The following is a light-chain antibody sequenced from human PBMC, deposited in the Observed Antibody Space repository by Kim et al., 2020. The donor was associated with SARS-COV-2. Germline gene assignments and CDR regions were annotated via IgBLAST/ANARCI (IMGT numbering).Light chain of an antibody. V-gene: IGLV3-1*01. CDR2: QDT. J-gene: IGLJ3*02. Sequence: SYELTQPPSVSVSPGQTVTITCSGDKLGDKYSSWYQQQPGQAPVLVIYQDTQRPSGVPERFSGSNSGNTATLTISGTQAVDEADYYCQAWDKNWVFGGGT. CDR1: KLGDKY. CDR3: QAWDKNWV.